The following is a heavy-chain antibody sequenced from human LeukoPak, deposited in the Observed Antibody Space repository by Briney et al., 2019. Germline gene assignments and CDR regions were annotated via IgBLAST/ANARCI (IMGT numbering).Heavy chain of an antibody. J-gene: IGHJ5*02. CDR2: INPKSGGA. V-gene: IGHV1-2*02. Sequence: ASVKVSCKAYGYTFSDYYMHWVRQAPGQGLEWMGWINPKSGGANFAEKFQGRVTMTRDTSIRTVYMELSRVTYDDTAVYYWARGVGTSWFDPWGQGTLVTVSS. CDR1: GYTFSDYY. CDR3: ARGVGTSWFDP. D-gene: IGHD2-2*01.